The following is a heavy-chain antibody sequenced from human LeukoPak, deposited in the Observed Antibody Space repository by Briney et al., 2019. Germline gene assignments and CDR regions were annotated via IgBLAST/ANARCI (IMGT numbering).Heavy chain of an antibody. Sequence: PSETLSLTCTVSGYSISSGYYWGWIRQPPGKGLEWIGSIYHSGSTYYNPSLKSRVTISVDTSKNQFSLKLSSVTAADTAVYYCARLGETDQSRFDYWGQGTLVTVSS. V-gene: IGHV4-38-2*02. CDR3: ARLGETDQSRFDY. D-gene: IGHD3-16*01. J-gene: IGHJ4*02. CDR1: GYSISSGYY. CDR2: IYHSGST.